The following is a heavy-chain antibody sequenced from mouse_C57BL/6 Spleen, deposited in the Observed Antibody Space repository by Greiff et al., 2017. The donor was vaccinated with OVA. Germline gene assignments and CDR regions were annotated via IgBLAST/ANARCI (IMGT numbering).Heavy chain of an antibody. Sequence: LVESGAELARPGASVKLSCKASGYTFTSYGISWVKQRTGQGLEWIGEIYPRSGNTYYNEKFKGKATLTADKSSSTAYMELRSLTSEDSAVYFCARTDYGSSFGVWGTGTTVTVSS. CDR1: GYTFTSYG. CDR3: ARTDYGSSFGV. J-gene: IGHJ1*03. D-gene: IGHD1-1*01. V-gene: IGHV1-81*01. CDR2: IYPRSGNT.